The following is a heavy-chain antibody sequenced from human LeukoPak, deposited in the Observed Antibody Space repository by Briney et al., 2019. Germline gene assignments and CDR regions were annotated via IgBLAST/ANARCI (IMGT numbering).Heavy chain of an antibody. J-gene: IGHJ6*04. Sequence: SETLSLTCAVYGGSFSGYYWSWIRRPPGKGLEWIGEINHSGSTNYNPSLKSRVTISVDTSKDQFSLKLSSVTAADTAVYYCARGEVMDVWGKGTTVTVSS. V-gene: IGHV4-34*01. CDR2: INHSGST. CDR3: ARGEVMDV. CDR1: GGSFSGYY.